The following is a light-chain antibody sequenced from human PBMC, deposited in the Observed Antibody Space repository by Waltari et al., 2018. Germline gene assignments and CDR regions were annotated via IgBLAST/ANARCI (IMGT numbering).Light chain of an antibody. CDR3: QQYGGSPLWT. CDR1: QSIASRY. Sequence: ETLLTQSPGTLSLSPGETATLFCRASQSIASRYLIWYQPKPGQAPKILIYGASNRAPGIPDRFSGIGSGTDFTLTIRRLEPEDFAMYYCQQYGGSPLWTFGQGTKVEIK. J-gene: IGKJ1*01. CDR2: GAS. V-gene: IGKV3-20*01.